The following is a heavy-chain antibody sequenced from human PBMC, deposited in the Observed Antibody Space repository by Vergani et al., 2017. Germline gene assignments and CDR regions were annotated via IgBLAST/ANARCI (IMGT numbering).Heavy chain of an antibody. J-gene: IGHJ6*03. D-gene: IGHD1-26*01. CDR2: TYYRSKWYN. CDR1: GDSVSSNSAA. V-gene: IGHV6-1*01. CDR3: ARGAPDVATPGGYYYYYYMDV. Sequence: QVQLQQSGPGPVKPSQTLSLTCAISGDSVSSNSAAWNWIRQSPSRGLEWLGRTYYRSKWYNDYAVSVKSRITINPDTSKNQFSLQLNSVTPEDTAVYYCARGAPDVATPGGYYYYYYMDVWGKGTTVTVSS.